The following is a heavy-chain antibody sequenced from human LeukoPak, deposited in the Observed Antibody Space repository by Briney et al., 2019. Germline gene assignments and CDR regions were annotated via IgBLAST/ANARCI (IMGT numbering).Heavy chain of an antibody. CDR3: TRDILPSGSRAFDI. J-gene: IGHJ3*02. CDR2: ISYDGSKK. Sequence: PGGSLRLSCAASGFTFSSYAMHWVRQAPGKGLEWVAIISYDGSKKFYADSVKGRFTVSRDSSKNTVYLQMNSLRAEDTAVYYCTRDILPSGSRAFDIWGQGTVVTVSS. V-gene: IGHV3-30-3*01. D-gene: IGHD6-13*01. CDR1: GFTFSSYA.